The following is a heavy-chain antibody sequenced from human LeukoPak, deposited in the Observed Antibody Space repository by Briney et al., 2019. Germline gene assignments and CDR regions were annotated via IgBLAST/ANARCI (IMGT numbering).Heavy chain of an antibody. D-gene: IGHD3-16*01. CDR3: AKDHLRELTAPYYFDY. CDR1: GFTFSSYG. Sequence: GGSLRLSCAASGFTFSSYGMHWVRQAPGKGLEWVAFIRYDGGNKYYADSVKGRFTISRDNSKNTLYLQMNSLRAEDTAVYYCAKDHLRELTAPYYFDYWGQGTLVTVSS. CDR2: IRYDGGNK. V-gene: IGHV3-30*02. J-gene: IGHJ4*02.